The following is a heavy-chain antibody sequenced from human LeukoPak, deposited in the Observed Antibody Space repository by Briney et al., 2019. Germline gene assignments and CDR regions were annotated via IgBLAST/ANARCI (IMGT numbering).Heavy chain of an antibody. CDR2: IYYSGST. CDR1: GGSISSSRYY. J-gene: IGHJ5*02. Sequence: SETLSLTCTVSGGSISSSRYYWGWIRQPPGKGLAWFGSIYYSGSTYYNPSLKSRVSISVDTSKNQFSLKLSSVTAADTAVYYCARRDNSGYYNWFDPWGQGTLLIVSS. CDR3: ARRDNSGYYNWFDP. V-gene: IGHV4-39*07. D-gene: IGHD3-22*01.